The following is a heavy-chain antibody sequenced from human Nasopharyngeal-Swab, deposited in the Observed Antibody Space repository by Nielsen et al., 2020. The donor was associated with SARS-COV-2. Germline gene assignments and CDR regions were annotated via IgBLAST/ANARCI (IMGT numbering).Heavy chain of an antibody. CDR2: IRVYNADP. J-gene: IGHJ4*02. CDR1: GYSFRSYG. CDR3: ARDIEEWLVVPSLSFDY. V-gene: IGHV1-18*01. Sequence: ASVKVSCKASGYSFRSYGINWVRQAPGQGLDGMGWIRVYNADPNYAQKLQGRVSMTTDTSTSTAYMELRSLRSDDTAVYYCARDIEEWLVVPSLSFDYWGQGTLVTVSS. D-gene: IGHD3-3*01.